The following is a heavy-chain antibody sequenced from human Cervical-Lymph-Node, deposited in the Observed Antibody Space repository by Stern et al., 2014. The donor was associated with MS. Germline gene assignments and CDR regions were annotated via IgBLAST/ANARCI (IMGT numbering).Heavy chain of an antibody. D-gene: IGHD4-23*01. Sequence: VHLVESGAEVKKPGASVKVSCKTSGFTFTSYYLHWVRQAPGQGLGWMGIINPTSGGTTYAQIFQGRVTMTRDTSTSTVYMELSSLRSEDTAVYYCARYLTTVDPFDYWGQGTLVTVSS. CDR1: GFTFTSYY. J-gene: IGHJ4*02. V-gene: IGHV1-46*03. CDR3: ARYLTTVDPFDY. CDR2: INPTSGGT.